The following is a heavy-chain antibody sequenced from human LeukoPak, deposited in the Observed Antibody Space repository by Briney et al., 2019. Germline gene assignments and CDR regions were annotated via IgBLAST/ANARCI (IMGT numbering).Heavy chain of an antibody. V-gene: IGHV4-59*08. CDR2: IYYSGST. CDR1: GGSISSYY. Sequence: PSETLSLTCTVSGGSISSYYWSWNRQPPGKGLEWIGYIYYSGSTNYNPSLKSRVTISVDTSKNQFSLKLSSVTAADTAVYYCARLDTGSSEYFDYWGQGTLVTVSS. CDR3: ARLDTGSSEYFDY. J-gene: IGHJ4*02. D-gene: IGHD3-10*01.